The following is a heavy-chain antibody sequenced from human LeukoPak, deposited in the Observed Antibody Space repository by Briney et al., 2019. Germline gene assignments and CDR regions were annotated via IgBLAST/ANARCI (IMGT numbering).Heavy chain of an antibody. V-gene: IGHV3-15*01. CDR2: IKSKTDGGTT. D-gene: IGHD3/OR15-3a*01. CDR3: TTKYGTGY. J-gene: IGHJ4*02. Sequence: GGSLRLSCAASEFSVGSNYMTWVRQAPGKGLEWVGRIKSKTDGGTTDYAAPVKGRFTISRDDSQNTLSLQMNSLNTEDTAVYYCTTKYGTGYWGQGTLVTVSS. CDR1: EFSVGSNY.